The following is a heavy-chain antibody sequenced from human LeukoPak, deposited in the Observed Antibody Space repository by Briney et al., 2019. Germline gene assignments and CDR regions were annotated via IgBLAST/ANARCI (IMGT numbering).Heavy chain of an antibody. CDR2: INHSGST. Sequence: ASETLSLTCAVYGGSFSGYYWSWIRQPPGKGLEWIGEINHSGSTNYNLSLKSRVTVSVDTSKNQFSLKLSSVTAADTAVYYCARTIGYIYGYFDSRSQGTLVTVSS. CDR3: ARTIGYIYGYFDS. D-gene: IGHD5-18*01. J-gene: IGHJ4*02. V-gene: IGHV4-34*01. CDR1: GGSFSGYY.